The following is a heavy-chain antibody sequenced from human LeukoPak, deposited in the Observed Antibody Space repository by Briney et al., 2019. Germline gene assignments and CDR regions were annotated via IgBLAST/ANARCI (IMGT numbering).Heavy chain of an antibody. CDR2: VNAYDGST. J-gene: IGHJ6*02. CDR3: ARGGRDGMDV. CDR1: GYSFTSYG. D-gene: IGHD3-10*01. Sequence: ASVKVSCKASGYSFTSYGFTWVRRAPGQGLEWMGRVNAYDGSTNYAQKFRGRVTMTTNASKNTVYMELRSLRFDDTAVYYCARGGRDGMDVWGQGTTVTVSS. V-gene: IGHV1-18*01.